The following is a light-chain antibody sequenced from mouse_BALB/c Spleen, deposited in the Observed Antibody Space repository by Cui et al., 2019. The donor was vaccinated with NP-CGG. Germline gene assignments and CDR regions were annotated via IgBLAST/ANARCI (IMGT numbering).Light chain of an antibody. J-gene: IGLJ1*01. CDR2: GTN. V-gene: IGLV1*01. CDR1: TGAVTTSNY. CDR3: ALWYSNHWV. Sequence: AVVTQQSALPTPPGPTITLTCRSSTGAVTTSNYANWVQEKPDHLFTGLIGGTNNRAPGVPARFSGSLIGDKAALTITGAQTEDEAIYFCALWYSNHWVFGGGTKLTVL.